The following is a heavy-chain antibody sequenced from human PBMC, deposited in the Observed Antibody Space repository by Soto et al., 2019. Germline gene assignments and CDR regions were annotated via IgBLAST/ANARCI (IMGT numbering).Heavy chain of an antibody. Sequence: VQLQQWGAGLLKPSETLSLTCAVYGGSFSGYYWSWIRQPPGKGLEWIGEINHSGSTNYNPSLKSRVTISVDTPKSQFSLKLSSVTAADTAVYYCASPGVDIVATTTVYYFDYWGQGTLVTVSS. V-gene: IGHV4-34*01. CDR2: INHSGST. CDR1: GGSFSGYY. CDR3: ASPGVDIVATTTVYYFDY. J-gene: IGHJ4*02. D-gene: IGHD5-12*01.